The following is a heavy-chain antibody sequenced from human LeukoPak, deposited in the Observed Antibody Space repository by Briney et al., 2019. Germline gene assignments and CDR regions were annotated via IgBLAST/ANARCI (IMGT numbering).Heavy chain of an antibody. CDR1: GFIFSNYW. J-gene: IGHJ4*02. V-gene: IGHV3-7*01. Sequence: GGSLSLSCAASGFIFSNYWMRWVRQAPGKGLEWVANIKEDGSEKYYVDSVKGRFTISRDNARNSLYLQMNSLRAEDTAVYYCASGRQLGYWGQGTLVTVSS. D-gene: IGHD6-13*01. CDR2: IKEDGSEK. CDR3: ASGRQLGY.